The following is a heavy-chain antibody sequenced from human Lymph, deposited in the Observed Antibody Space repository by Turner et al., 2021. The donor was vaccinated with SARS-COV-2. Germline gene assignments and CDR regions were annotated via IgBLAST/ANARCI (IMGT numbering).Heavy chain of an antibody. D-gene: IGHD2-8*01. V-gene: IGHV4-39*01. CDR1: GGSISSSSYY. J-gene: IGHJ4*02. CDR3: ARAPFIIVLMMYASGYFDN. Sequence: QLQLQESGPGLVKPSETLSLTCTVSGGSISSSSYYWGWSRPPPGRGLELIGSIYYGGSTYYNPSLKSRVTISVDTSKNQFPLKLSSVTAADTAVYYWARAPFIIVLMMYASGYFDNWGQGTLVTVSS. CDR2: IYYGGST.